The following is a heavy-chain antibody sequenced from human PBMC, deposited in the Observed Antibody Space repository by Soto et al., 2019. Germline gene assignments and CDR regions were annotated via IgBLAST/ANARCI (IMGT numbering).Heavy chain of an antibody. V-gene: IGHV3-11*06. CDR3: ARDQGVAATHS. D-gene: IGHD2-15*01. CDR1: GFNFNDYY. J-gene: IGHJ4*02. CDR2: ISSLNHYN. Sequence: GGSLRLSCAASGFNFNDYYMSWIRQAPGKGLEYIAYISSLNHYNNYADSVKGRFTISIDNAKNSLQLQMNSLRAEDTAVYYCARDQGVAATHSWGQGTLVTVSS.